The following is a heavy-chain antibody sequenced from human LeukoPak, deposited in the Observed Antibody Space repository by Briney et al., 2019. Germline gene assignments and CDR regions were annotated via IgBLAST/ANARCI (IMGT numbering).Heavy chain of an antibody. CDR1: GYIFTTYW. J-gene: IGHJ5*02. D-gene: IGHD3-10*01. V-gene: IGHV5-51*01. CDR2: IYPGDSDT. CDR3: AGGRMVRGVIDWFDP. Sequence: HGESLKISCKGSGYIFTTYWIGWVRQMPGKGLEWMGIIYPGDSDTRYSPSFQGQVTISADKSISTAYLQWSSLKASDTAMYYCAGGRMVRGVIDWFDPWGQGTLVTVSS.